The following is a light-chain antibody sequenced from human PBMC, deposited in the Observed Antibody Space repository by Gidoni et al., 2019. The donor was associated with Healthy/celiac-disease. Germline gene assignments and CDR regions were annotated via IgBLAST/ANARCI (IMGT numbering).Light chain of an antibody. Sequence: IQMTQSPSSLSASVGDRVTITCRASQSISSYLNWYQQKPGKAPKLLIYAASSLQSGVPSRFSGSGSGTDFTLTISSLQPEDFATYYCQQGYNTPPTFGQGTKVEIK. CDR3: QQGYNTPPT. J-gene: IGKJ1*01. V-gene: IGKV1-39*01. CDR2: AAS. CDR1: QSISSY.